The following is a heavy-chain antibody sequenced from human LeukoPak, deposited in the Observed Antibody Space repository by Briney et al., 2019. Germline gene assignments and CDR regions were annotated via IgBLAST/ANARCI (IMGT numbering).Heavy chain of an antibody. CDR1: GGSISSYY. Sequence: SETLSLTCTVSGGSISSYYWSWIRQPPGKGLEWIGYIYYSVSTNYNPSLKSRVTISVDTSKNQFSLKLSSVTAADTAVYYCAREPRDGYNYGDYFDYWGQGTLVTVSS. V-gene: IGHV4-59*01. CDR2: IYYSVST. J-gene: IGHJ4*02. D-gene: IGHD5-24*01. CDR3: AREPRDGYNYGDYFDY.